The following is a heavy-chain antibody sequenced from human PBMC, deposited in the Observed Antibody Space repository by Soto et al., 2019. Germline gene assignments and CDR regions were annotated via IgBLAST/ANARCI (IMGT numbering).Heavy chain of an antibody. CDR2: ISYDGSNK. Sequence: QVQLVESGGDVVQPGRSLRLSCAASGFTFSSYGMHWVRQAPGKGLEWVAVISYDGSNKYYADSVKGRFTISRDNSKNTLYLQMNSLRAEDTAVYYCAKAASGDSNGMDVWGQGTTVTVSS. CDR1: GFTFSSYG. J-gene: IGHJ6*02. CDR3: AKAASGDSNGMDV. D-gene: IGHD3-10*01. V-gene: IGHV3-30*18.